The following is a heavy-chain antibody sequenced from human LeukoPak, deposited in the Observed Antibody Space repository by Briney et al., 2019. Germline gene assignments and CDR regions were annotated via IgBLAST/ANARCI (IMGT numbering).Heavy chain of an antibody. D-gene: IGHD3-9*01. J-gene: IGHJ5*02. CDR1: GYGYTSYW. Sequence: GESLKISCKGSGYGYTSYWIGWVRQMPGKGLEWMGIVYPGDSDTRYSPTFQGQVTISADKSISTAYLQWSSLKASDTAMYYCARTYYDILTGYYKPHWFDPWGQGTLVTVSS. CDR2: VYPGDSDT. CDR3: ARTYYDILTGYYKPHWFDP. V-gene: IGHV5-51*01.